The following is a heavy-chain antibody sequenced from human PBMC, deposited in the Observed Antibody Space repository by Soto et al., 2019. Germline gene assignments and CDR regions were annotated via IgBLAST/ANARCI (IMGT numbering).Heavy chain of an antibody. Sequence: PGGSLRLSCAASGLTFSSYAVSWVRQAPGKGLEWVSAISGSGGSTYYADSVKGRFTISRDNSKNTLYLQMNSLRDEDMAVSYCAIYAYVWGPAGLFVFCGQGTLVSVSS. J-gene: IGHJ1*01. CDR1: GLTFSSYA. D-gene: IGHD3-16*01. CDR2: ISGSGGST. CDR3: AIYAYVWGPAGLFVF. V-gene: IGHV3-23*01.